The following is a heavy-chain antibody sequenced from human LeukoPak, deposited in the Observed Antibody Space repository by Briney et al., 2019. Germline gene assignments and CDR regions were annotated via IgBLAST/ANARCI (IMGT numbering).Heavy chain of an antibody. Sequence: PGGSLRLSCAASGFTVSSNYMSWVRQAPEKGLEWVSVIYSGGSTYYADSVKGRFTISRDNSKNTLYLQMNSLRAEDTAVYYCARVEMATMNFDYWGQGALVTVSS. CDR3: ARVEMATMNFDY. J-gene: IGHJ4*02. CDR2: IYSGGST. D-gene: IGHD5-24*01. V-gene: IGHV3-53*01. CDR1: GFTVSSNY.